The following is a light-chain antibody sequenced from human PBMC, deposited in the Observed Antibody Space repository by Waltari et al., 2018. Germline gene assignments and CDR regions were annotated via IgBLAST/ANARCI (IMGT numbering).Light chain of an antibody. CDR2: WAS. CDR3: YQFHSRPQT. V-gene: IGKV4-1*01. Sequence: DIVMTQSPDSLAVSLGERATIKCRSSLSVLVNSNNLNLLRWYQQRPGQPPTLIITWASTQASGVPARFTRSVSWTLFTLTITNPQAEDVASYLCYQFHSRPQTFCQGTKVEVK. CDR1: LSVLVNSNNLNL. J-gene: IGKJ1*01.